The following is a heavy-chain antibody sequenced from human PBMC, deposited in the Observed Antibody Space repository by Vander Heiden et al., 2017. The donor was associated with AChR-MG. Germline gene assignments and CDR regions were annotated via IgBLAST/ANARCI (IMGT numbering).Heavy chain of an antibody. D-gene: IGHD2-8*02. CDR2: ISWNSGSI. V-gene: IGHV3-9*01. J-gene: IGHJ2*01. Sequence: EVQLVESRGGLVEPGRSLRLSCEPSGFTFDDYAMHWVRQAPGKGLELVSGISWNSGSIGYADSVKGRFTISRDNAKNSLYLQMNSLRVEDTALYYCANTGGVGVGYFDLWGRGTLVTVSS. CDR3: ANTGGVGVGYFDL. CDR1: GFTFDDYA.